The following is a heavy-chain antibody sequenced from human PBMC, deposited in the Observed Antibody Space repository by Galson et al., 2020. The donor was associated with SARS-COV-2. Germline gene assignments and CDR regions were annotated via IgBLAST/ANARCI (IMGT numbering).Heavy chain of an antibody. V-gene: IGHV3-23*01. Sequence: GGSLRLSCAASGFTFSSYAMSWVRQAPGKGLEWVSAISGSGGSTYYADSVKGRFTISRDNSKNTLYLQMNSLRAEDTAVYYCAKEKYSSRYYYYYGMDVWGQGTTVTVSS. D-gene: IGHD6-6*01. J-gene: IGHJ6*02. CDR3: AKEKYSSRYYYYYGMDV. CDR2: ISGSGGST. CDR1: GFTFSSYA.